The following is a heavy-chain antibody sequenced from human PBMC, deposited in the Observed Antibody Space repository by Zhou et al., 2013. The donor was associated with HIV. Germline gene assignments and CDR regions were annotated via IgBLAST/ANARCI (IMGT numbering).Heavy chain of an antibody. V-gene: IGHV1-2*02. CDR3: TRSRGFSVHYKTDDYFDY. Sequence: QGQLVQSGAEVKKPGASVKVSCKASGYTFSDYYIHWVRQAPGQGLEWMGWINPQTGNTNYAQKFLGRVTMTRDTSTSSVYMEVTRLRSDDAAVYYCTRSRGFSVHYKTDDYFDYWGQGTLVAVSS. CDR2: INPQTGNT. CDR1: GYTFSDYY. D-gene: IGHD3-3*01. J-gene: IGHJ4*02.